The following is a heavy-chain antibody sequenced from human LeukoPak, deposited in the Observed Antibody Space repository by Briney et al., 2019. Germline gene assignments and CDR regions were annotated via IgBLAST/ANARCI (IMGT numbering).Heavy chain of an antibody. CDR2: IKQDGSEK. V-gene: IGHV3-7*01. Sequence: PGGSLRLSCAASGFTFSSYWMSWVRQAPGKGLEWVANIKQDGSEKYYVDSVKGRFTISRGNAKNSLYLQMNSLRAEDTAVYYCASNDDILTGPDAFDIWGQGTMVTVSS. CDR1: GFTFSSYW. J-gene: IGHJ3*02. D-gene: IGHD3-9*01. CDR3: ASNDDILTGPDAFDI.